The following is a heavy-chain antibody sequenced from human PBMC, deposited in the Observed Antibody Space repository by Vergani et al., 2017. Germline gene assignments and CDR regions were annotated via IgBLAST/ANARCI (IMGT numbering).Heavy chain of an antibody. Sequence: QVQLVESGGGVVQPGRSLRLSCAASGFTFSSYGMHWVRQAPGKGLEWVAVISYDGSNKYYADSVKGRFTISRDNSKNTLYLQMNSLRAEDTAVYYCAKDGSLPRYVQYYYYVDVWGKGP. CDR3: AKDGSLPRYVQYYYYVDV. CDR1: GFTFSSYG. V-gene: IGHV3-30*18. CDR2: ISYDGSNK. J-gene: IGHJ6*03. D-gene: IGHD1-1*01.